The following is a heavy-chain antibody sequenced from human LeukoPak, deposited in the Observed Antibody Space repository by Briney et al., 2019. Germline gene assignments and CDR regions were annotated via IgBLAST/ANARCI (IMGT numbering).Heavy chain of an antibody. CDR1: GGSFSGYY. D-gene: IGHD3-3*01. V-gene: IGHV4-34*01. J-gene: IGHJ5*02. CDR2: INHSGST. CDR3: ARVTTIFGVVIMRRNNWFDP. Sequence: SETLSLTCAVYGGSFSGYYWSWIRQPPGKGLEWIGEINHSGSTNYNPSLKSRVTISVGTSKNQFSLKLSSVTAADTAAYYCARVTTIFGVVIMRRNNWFDPWGQGTLVTVSS.